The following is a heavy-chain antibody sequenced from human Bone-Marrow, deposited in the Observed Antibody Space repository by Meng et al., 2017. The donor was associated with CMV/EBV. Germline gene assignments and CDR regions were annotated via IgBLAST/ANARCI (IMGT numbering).Heavy chain of an antibody. V-gene: IGHV3-7*01. Sequence: GESLKISCAASGFTFSSYWMSWVRQAPGKGLEWVANIKQDGSEKYYVDSVKGRFTISRDNAKNSLYLQMNSLRAEDTAVYYCARDQKGCSSTSCANNYYYYGMDVWGQGTTVAASS. CDR2: IKQDGSEK. J-gene: IGHJ6*02. CDR3: ARDQKGCSSTSCANNYYYYGMDV. D-gene: IGHD2-2*01. CDR1: GFTFSSYW.